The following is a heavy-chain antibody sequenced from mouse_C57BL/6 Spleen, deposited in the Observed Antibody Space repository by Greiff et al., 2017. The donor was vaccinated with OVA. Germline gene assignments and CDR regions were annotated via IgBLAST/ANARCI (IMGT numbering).Heavy chain of an antibody. Sequence: QVQLQQPGAELVMPGASVKLSCKASGYTFTSYWMHWVKQRPGQGLEWIGEIDPSDSYTNYNQKFKGKSTLTVDKSSSTAYMQLSSLTSEDSAVYYCARSDYGSSYGGYFEVWGTGTTVTVSS. CDR2: IDPSDSYT. CDR1: GYTFTSYW. D-gene: IGHD1-1*01. J-gene: IGHJ1*03. CDR3: ARSDYGSSYGGYFEV. V-gene: IGHV1-69*01.